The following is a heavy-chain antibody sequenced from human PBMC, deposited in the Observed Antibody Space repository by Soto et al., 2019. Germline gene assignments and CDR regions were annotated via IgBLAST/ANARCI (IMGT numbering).Heavy chain of an antibody. CDR2: IYYSGST. J-gene: IGHJ4*02. V-gene: IGHV4-61*01. CDR1: GGSISSSSYY. Sequence: SETLSLTCTVSGGSISSSSYYWSWIRQPPGKGLEWIGYIYYSGSTNYNPSLKGRVTISVDTSKNQFSLKLSSVTAADTAVYYCARSDGRYWGQGTLVTVSS. CDR3: ARSDGRY.